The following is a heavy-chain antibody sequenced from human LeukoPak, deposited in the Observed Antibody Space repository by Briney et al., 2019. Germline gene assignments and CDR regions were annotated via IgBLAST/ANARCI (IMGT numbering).Heavy chain of an antibody. Sequence: SETLSLTCTVSGGSISSYYWSWIRQPAGEGLEWIGRIYSSGSTNYNPSLRSRVTLSVATSKNQFYLKLSSVTAADTAVYYCARMYSGTYGEIDYWGQGTLVTVSS. V-gene: IGHV4-4*07. CDR3: ARMYSGTYGEIDY. CDR2: IYSSGST. D-gene: IGHD1-26*01. J-gene: IGHJ4*02. CDR1: GGSISSYY.